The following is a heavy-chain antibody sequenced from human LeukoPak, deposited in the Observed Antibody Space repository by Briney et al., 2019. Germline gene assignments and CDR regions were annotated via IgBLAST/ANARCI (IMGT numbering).Heavy chain of an antibody. D-gene: IGHD2-2*01. J-gene: IGHJ4*02. V-gene: IGHV4-39*07. CDR3: ATRPFLGYCSSTSCYYSRNSVDY. CDR2: IYYSGST. Sequence: PSETLSLTCTVSGGSISSSSYYWGWIRQPPGKGLEWIGSIYYSGSTYYNPSLKSRVTISVDTSKNQFSLKLSSVTGADTAVYYCATRPFLGYCSSTSCYYSRNSVDYWGQGTLVTVSS. CDR1: GGSISSSSYY.